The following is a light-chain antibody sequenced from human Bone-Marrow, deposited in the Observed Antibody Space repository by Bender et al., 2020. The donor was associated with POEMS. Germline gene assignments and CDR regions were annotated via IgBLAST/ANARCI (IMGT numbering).Light chain of an antibody. CDR3: SSWDDSLNGWV. Sequence: QSVLTQPPSASGTPGQSVTISCSGTSSNFGNNAANWYQHVPGTAPKLLIYSNNQRPSGVPDRFSASTYGTSAYLAISGLHSDDEADYYCSSWDDSLNGWVFGGGTKLTVL. CDR1: SSNFGNNA. CDR2: SNN. V-gene: IGLV1-44*01. J-gene: IGLJ3*02.